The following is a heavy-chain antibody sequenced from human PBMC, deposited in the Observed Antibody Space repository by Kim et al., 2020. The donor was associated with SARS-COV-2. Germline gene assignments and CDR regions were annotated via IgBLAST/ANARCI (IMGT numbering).Heavy chain of an antibody. Sequence: NPTRGGTNYARKFQGKVTMTRDTSISTAYMELSRLRSDDTAVYYCARSWDYWGQGTLVTVSS. V-gene: IGHV1-2*02. CDR2: NPTRGGT. J-gene: IGHJ4*02. CDR3: ARSWDY.